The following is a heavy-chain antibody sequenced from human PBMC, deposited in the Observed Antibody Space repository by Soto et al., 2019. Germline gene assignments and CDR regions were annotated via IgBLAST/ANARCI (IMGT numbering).Heavy chain of an antibody. D-gene: IGHD6-6*01. V-gene: IGHV3-66*01. Sequence: EVQLVESGGGLVQPGGSLRLSCAASGFTVSGNYMNWVRQAPGKGLEWVSVIYSGGPTYYADSVTGRFTISRDNSRNTLYLQMTSLRAEDTAIYYCARGKQLVFRFDPWGQGTLVTVSS. J-gene: IGHJ5*02. CDR1: GFTVSGNY. CDR3: ARGKQLVFRFDP. CDR2: IYSGGPT.